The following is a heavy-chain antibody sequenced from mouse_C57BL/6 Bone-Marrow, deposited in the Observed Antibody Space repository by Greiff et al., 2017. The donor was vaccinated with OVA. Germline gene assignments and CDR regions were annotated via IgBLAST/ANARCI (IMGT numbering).Heavy chain of an antibody. Sequence: EVHLVESGGGLVKPGGSLKLSCAASGFTFSDYGMHWVRQAPEKGLEWVAYISSGSSTIYYADTVKGRFTISRDNAKNTLFLQMTSLRSEDTAMYYCARGLTTVVEDYAMDYWGQGTSVTVSS. V-gene: IGHV5-17*01. D-gene: IGHD1-1*01. CDR1: GFTFSDYG. J-gene: IGHJ4*01. CDR3: ARGLTTVVEDYAMDY. CDR2: ISSGSSTI.